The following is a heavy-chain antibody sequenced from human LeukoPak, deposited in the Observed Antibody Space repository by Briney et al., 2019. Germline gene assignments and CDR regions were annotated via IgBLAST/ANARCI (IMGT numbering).Heavy chain of an antibody. Sequence: ASVKVSCKTSGYRFTDYYLHWVRQAPGQGLEWVGWIGPNTDSTHHAQNIHSRPTMTRDTTIITVYKKLTRLRSDDTAVYYSAGDMGTCSGYDYDYWGQGTLVTASS. CDR1: GYRFTDYY. D-gene: IGHD5-12*01. CDR3: AGDMGTCSGYDYDY. V-gene: IGHV1-2*02. CDR2: IGPNTDST. J-gene: IGHJ4*02.